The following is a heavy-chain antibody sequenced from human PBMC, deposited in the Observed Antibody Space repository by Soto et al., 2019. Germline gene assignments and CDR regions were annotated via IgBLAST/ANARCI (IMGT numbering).Heavy chain of an antibody. Sequence: PGGSLRLSCAASGFSVSNNYMNWVRQAPGKGLEWVSLIYSGGTTHYADSVKGRFTISRDNSKNTVYLQMSSLRAEDTAVYHCVKGGLYTANYMDVWGQGTTVTVSS. CDR3: VKGGLYTANYMDV. V-gene: IGHV3-66*02. J-gene: IGHJ6*02. CDR2: IYSGGTT. D-gene: IGHD5-18*01. CDR1: GFSVSNNY.